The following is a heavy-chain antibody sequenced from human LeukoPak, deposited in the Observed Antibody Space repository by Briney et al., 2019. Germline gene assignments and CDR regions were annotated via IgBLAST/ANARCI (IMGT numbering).Heavy chain of an antibody. CDR2: IDYRGSS. CDR3: ARDHPVADWAADI. J-gene: IGHJ3*02. Sequence: SETLSLTCSVSGGSISSHSWSWIRQAPGKGLEWLGYIDYRGSSNYNPSLKSRVTISADPSKNQFSLKLTSVTAADTAIYYCARDHPVADWAADIWGRGTMVTVSS. V-gene: IGHV4-59*11. CDR1: GGSISSHS. D-gene: IGHD3-9*01.